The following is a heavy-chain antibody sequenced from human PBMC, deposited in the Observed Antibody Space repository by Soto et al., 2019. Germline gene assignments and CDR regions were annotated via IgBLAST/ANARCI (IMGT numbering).Heavy chain of an antibody. V-gene: IGHV3-11*06. J-gene: IGHJ6*02. CDR2: ISSSSSYT. CDR1: GFTFSDYY. CDR3: ARDPIENSSSSYYYYYGMDV. Sequence: GGSLRLSCAASGFTFSDYYMSWIRQAPGNGLEWVSYISSSSSYTNYADSVKGRFTISRDNTKNSLYLQMNSLRAEDTAVYYCARDPIENSSSSYYYYYGMDVWGQGTTVTVSS. D-gene: IGHD6-6*01.